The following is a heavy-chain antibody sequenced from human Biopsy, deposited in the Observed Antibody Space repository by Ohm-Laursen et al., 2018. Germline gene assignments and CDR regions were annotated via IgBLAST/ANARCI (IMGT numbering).Heavy chain of an antibody. CDR3: ATTTMDTSGWYGNYFDS. V-gene: IGHV4-4*07. CDR1: GGSLKNYY. Sequence: TLSLTCTVSGGSLKNYYWSWIRQPAGKGLEWIGRVYTSGSTSYNPSLESRVTMSVVTSKNQFSLKVYSVTAADTAIYYCATTTMDTSGWYGNYFDSWGQGALVTVSS. J-gene: IGHJ4*02. CDR2: VYTSGST. D-gene: IGHD6-19*01.